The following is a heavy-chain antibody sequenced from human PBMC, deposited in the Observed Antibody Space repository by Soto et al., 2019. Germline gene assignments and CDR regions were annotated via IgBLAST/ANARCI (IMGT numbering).Heavy chain of an antibody. D-gene: IGHD3-16*01. CDR3: GREGQQLAQEKYYYYYGMDV. J-gene: IGHJ6*02. CDR1: GYTFTSYY. Sequence: GASVKVSCKASGYTFTSYYMHWVRQAPGQGLEWMGIINPSGGSTTYAQKFQGRVTMTRDTSTSTVYMELRSLRSDDTAVYYCGREGQQLAQEKYYYYYGMDVWGQGTTVTVSS. CDR2: INPSGGST. V-gene: IGHV1-46*01.